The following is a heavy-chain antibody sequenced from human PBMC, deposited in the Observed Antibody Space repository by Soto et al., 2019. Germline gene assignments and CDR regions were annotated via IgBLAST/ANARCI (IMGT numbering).Heavy chain of an antibody. D-gene: IGHD1-26*01. CDR3: ARVARELLTGYYYYGMDV. Sequence: VKVSCKASGYTFTKYYLHWVRQAPGHGLEWVGIIGPSSGDTTNAQSFQGRLILTRDTSTSTVYMELSRLRSDDTAVYYCARVARELLTGYYYYGMDVWGQGTTVTVSS. J-gene: IGHJ6*02. CDR1: GYTFTKYY. V-gene: IGHV1-46*01. CDR2: IGPSSGDT.